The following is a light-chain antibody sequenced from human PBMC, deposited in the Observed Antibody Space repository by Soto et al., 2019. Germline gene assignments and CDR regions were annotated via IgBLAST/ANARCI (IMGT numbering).Light chain of an antibody. Sequence: DIQMTQSPSTLSASVGDRVTITCRPSQSISTWLAWYQQKPGKAPRLLICDASRVKSGVPSRFSGSGSGKAFSLTISSLQPDDFGTYDCQQYNSFSTFGQGTRVEIK. CDR3: QQYNSFST. V-gene: IGKV1-5*01. J-gene: IGKJ1*01. CDR1: QSISTW. CDR2: DAS.